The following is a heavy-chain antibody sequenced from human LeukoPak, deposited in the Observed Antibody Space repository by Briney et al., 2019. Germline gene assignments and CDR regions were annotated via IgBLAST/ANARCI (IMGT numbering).Heavy chain of an antibody. V-gene: IGHV3-7*01. CDR1: GFTFGNYW. CDR2: IKEDGSEK. J-gene: IGHJ3*02. Sequence: GGSLRLSCAASGFTFGNYWMSWVRQAPGKGLEWVANIKEDGSEKDYVDSVKGRFTISRDNAKNPLSLQMNSLRVEDTAVYYCVRGGGTFDIWGQGTMVTVSS. CDR3: VRGGGTFDI.